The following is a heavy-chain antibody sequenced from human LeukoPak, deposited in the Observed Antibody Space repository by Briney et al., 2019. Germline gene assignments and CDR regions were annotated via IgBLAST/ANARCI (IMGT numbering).Heavy chain of an antibody. CDR1: GFXFSSYS. CDR3: ARPAGSWFDP. V-gene: IGHV3-21*01. Sequence: GGSLRLSCAASGFXFSSYSINWVRQAPGKGLEWVSSISSSSSYIYYADSVKGRFTISRDNAKNSLYLQMNSLRAEDTAVYYCARPAGSWFDPWGQGTLVTVAS. D-gene: IGHD3-10*01. J-gene: IGHJ5*02. CDR2: ISSSSSYI.